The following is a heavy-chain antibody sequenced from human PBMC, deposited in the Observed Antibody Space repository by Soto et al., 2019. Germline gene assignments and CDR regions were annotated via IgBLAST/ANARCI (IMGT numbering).Heavy chain of an antibody. CDR3: AREAPTSYGDYDDAFDI. CDR2: TRNKANSYTT. CDR1: GFTFSDHY. V-gene: IGHV3-72*01. D-gene: IGHD4-17*01. J-gene: IGHJ3*02. Sequence: PGGSLRLSCAASGFTFSDHYMDWVRQAPGKGLEWVGRTRNKANSYTTEYAASVKGRFTISRDDSKNSLYLQMNSLKTEDTAVYYCAREAPTSYGDYDDAFDIWGQGTMVTVSS.